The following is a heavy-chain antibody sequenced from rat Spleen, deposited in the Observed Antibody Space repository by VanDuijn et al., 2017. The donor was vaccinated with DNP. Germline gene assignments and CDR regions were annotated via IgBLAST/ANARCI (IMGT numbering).Heavy chain of an antibody. V-gene: IGHV5-7*01. CDR1: GFTYSDHY. J-gene: IGHJ3*01. CDR2: ISYDGFRTT. D-gene: IGHD1-10*01. CDR3: TTGDYINSDNWFAY. Sequence: EVQLVESGGGLVQPGRSLKLSCTASGFTYSDHYMAWVRQAPKEGLEWVATISYDGFRTTYYRDSVRGRFTISRDNAKSTLYLQMDSLRSEDTATYYCTTGDYINSDNWFAYWGQGTLVTVSS.